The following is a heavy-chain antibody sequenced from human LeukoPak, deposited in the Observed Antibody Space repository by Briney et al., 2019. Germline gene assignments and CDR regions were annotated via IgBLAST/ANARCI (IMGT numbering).Heavy chain of an antibody. V-gene: IGHV4-59*01. CDR3: AREVGYCSGGSCYSYFDY. CDR2: IYYSGST. CDR1: GVSISSYY. Sequence: PSETLSLTCTVSGVSISSYYWSWIRQPPGKGLEWIGYIYYSGSTNYNASLTNRVTISVDTSKNQFSLKLSSVTAADTAVYYCAREVGYCSGGSCYSYFDYWGQGTLVTVSS. J-gene: IGHJ4*02. D-gene: IGHD2-15*01.